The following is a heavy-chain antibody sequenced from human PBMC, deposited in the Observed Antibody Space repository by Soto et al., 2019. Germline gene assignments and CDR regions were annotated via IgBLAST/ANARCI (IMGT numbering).Heavy chain of an antibody. CDR2: IYSGGST. CDR3: ARDGPQWFGEPNYGMDV. D-gene: IGHD3-10*01. V-gene: IGHV3-53*01. J-gene: IGHJ6*02. CDR1: GFTVSSNY. Sequence: XGSLRLSCAAAGFTVSSNYMSWVRQAPGKGLEWVSVIYSGGSTYYADSVKGRFTISRDNSKNTLYLQMNSLRAEDTAVYYCARDGPQWFGEPNYGMDVWGQGTTVTVSS.